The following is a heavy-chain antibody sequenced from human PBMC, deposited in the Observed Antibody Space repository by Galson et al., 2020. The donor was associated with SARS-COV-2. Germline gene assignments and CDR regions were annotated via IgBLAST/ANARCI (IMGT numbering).Heavy chain of an antibody. V-gene: IGHV3-21*04. CDR1: GFIFSDYY. CDR3: VRRWSGEGYFDS. D-gene: IGHD3-10*01. Sequence: AGSLRLSCAASGFIFSDYYINWVRQAPGKGLEWVSSVSTSSTYIYYADSVKGRFIISRYNAKNSLYRQMNSLRAEDTAVYYCVRRWSGEGYFDSWGQGTLVAVSS. J-gene: IGHJ4*02. CDR2: VSTSSTYI.